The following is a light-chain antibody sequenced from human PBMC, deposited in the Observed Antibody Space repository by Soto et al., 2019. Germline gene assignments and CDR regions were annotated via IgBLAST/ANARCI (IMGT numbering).Light chain of an antibody. V-gene: IGLV2-8*01. CDR2: EVT. CDR3: TSYVGNDIWV. Sequence: QSVLTQPPSASGSPGQSVTISCTGTSSDVGAYKYVSWYQQYPGKAPKLMIYEVTKRPSGVPDRCSGSKSGNTASLTVSGLKAEDEADYYCTSYVGNDIWVFGGGTKLTVL. CDR1: SSDVGAYKY. J-gene: IGLJ3*02.